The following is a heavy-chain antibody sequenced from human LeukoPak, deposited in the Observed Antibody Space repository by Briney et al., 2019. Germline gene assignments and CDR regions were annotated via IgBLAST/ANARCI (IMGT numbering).Heavy chain of an antibody. CDR2: ISWNSGSI. Sequence: PGRSLRLSCAASGFTFDDYAMHWVRQAPGKGLEWVSGISWNSGSIGYADSVKGRFTISRDNAKNSLYLQMNSLRAEDTALYYCAKVDYRFRFDPWGQGTLVTASS. CDR1: GFTFDDYA. CDR3: AKVDYRFRFDP. D-gene: IGHD5-12*01. J-gene: IGHJ5*02. V-gene: IGHV3-9*01.